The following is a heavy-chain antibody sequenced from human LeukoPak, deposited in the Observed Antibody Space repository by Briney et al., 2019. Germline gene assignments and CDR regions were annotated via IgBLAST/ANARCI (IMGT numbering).Heavy chain of an antibody. Sequence: SETLSLTCTVSGGSISSYYWSWIPQPAGKGLEWIGRIYTSGSTNYNPSLKSRVTMSVDTSKNQFSLKLSSVTAADTAVYYCATDRERGYDFDYWGQGTLVTVSS. CDR3: ATDRERGYDFDY. V-gene: IGHV4-4*07. CDR1: GGSISSYY. D-gene: IGHD5-12*01. J-gene: IGHJ4*02. CDR2: IYTSGST.